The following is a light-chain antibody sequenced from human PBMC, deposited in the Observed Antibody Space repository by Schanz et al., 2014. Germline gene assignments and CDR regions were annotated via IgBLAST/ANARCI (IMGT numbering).Light chain of an antibody. J-gene: IGLJ3*02. CDR2: DVS. CDR3: TSYTSTDTWL. CDR1: SSDVGGYNY. Sequence: QSALTQPASVSGSPGQSITISCTGTSSDVGGYNYVSWHQQHPGKAPKLMIYDVSNRPSGVSNRFSGSKSGNTASLTISGLQAEDEADYYCTSYTSTDTWLFGGGTKLTVL. V-gene: IGLV2-14*03.